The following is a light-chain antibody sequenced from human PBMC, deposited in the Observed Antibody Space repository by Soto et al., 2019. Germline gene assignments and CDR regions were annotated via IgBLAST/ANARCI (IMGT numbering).Light chain of an antibody. Sequence: EIVLTQSPATLSLSPGERATLSCRASQSVSSNLAWYQQKPGQAPRLLIYDASNRATGIPARFSGSGSWTDFTLTISRLEPEDVAVYYCQRREPFGQGTRLAIK. CDR1: QSVSSN. J-gene: IGKJ5*01. CDR2: DAS. CDR3: QRREP. V-gene: IGKV3-11*01.